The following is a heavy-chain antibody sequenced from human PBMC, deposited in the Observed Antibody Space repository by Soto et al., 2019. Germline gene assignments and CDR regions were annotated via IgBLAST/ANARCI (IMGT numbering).Heavy chain of an antibody. D-gene: IGHD1-26*01. V-gene: IGHV4-39*01. J-gene: IGHJ4*02. CDR1: GGSISSSSYD. CDR2: IYYSGST. CDR3: ARLPSGSYFDY. Sequence: XXTLSLTCTVSGGSISSSSYDWGSIRQPPGKGLEWIGSIYYSGSTYYNPSLKSRVTISVDTSKNQFSLKLRSVTAADTAVYYCARLPSGSYFDYWGQGTLVTVSS.